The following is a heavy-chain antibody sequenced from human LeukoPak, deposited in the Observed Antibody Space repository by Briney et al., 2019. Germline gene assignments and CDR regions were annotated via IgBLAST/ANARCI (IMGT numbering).Heavy chain of an antibody. J-gene: IGHJ4*02. CDR3: ARDRDGSEDY. V-gene: IGHV3-74*01. D-gene: IGHD1-26*01. CDR2: INSAGSST. CDR1: GFTFSSYW. Sequence: GGSLRLSCAASGFTFSSYWMHWVRQAPGKGLVWVSRINSAGSSTTYADSVQGRFTISRDNAKNTLYLQMNSQRAEDTAVYYCARDRDGSEDYWGQGTLVTVSS.